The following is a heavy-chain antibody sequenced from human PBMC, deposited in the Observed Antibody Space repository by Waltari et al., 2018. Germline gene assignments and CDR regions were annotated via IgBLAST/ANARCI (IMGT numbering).Heavy chain of an antibody. CDR1: GFTFSSYW. J-gene: IGHJ3*02. CDR3: ARQWLDAFDI. CDR2: INMDGSST. V-gene: IGHV3-74*01. Sequence: EVQLVESGGGLVQPGGSLRLSCAASGFTFSSYWMHWVRQAPGKGLVWVSRINMDGSSTSYADSVKGRCTISRDNAKNTLYLQMNSLRADDTAVYYCARQWLDAFDIWGQGTMVTVSS. D-gene: IGHD6-19*01.